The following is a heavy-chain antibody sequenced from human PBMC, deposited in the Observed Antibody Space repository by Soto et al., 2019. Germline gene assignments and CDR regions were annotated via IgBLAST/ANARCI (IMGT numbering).Heavy chain of an antibody. CDR2: ISGNGNSI. Sequence: SGGSLRLSCAASGFTLSIYSMNWVRQAPRKGLEWVSYISGNGNSIYYADSVKGRFTISRDNAKNSLYLQMNSLRDEDTAVYYCARGFDLQYGMDVWGQGTTVTVSS. CDR3: ARGFDLQYGMDV. CDR1: GFTLSIYS. D-gene: IGHD3-10*01. J-gene: IGHJ6*02. V-gene: IGHV3-48*02.